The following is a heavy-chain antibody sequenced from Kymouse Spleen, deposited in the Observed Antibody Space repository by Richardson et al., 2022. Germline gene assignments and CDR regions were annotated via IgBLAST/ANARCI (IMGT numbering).Heavy chain of an antibody. V-gene: IGHV4-34*01. J-gene: IGHJ4*02. CDR1: GGSFSGYY. D-gene: IGHD4-11,IGHD4-11*01. CDR2: INHSGST. Sequence: QVQLQQWGAGLLKPSETLSLTCAVYGGSFSGYYWSWIRQPPGKGLEWIGEINHSGSTNYNPSLKSRVTISVDTSKNQFSLKLSSVTAADTAVYYCARGGGTTVTLFDYWGQGTLVTVSS. CDR3: ARGGGTTVTLFDY.